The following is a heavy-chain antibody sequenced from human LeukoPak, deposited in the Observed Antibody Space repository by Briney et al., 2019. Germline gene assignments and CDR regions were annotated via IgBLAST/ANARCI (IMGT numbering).Heavy chain of an antibody. J-gene: IGHJ5*02. V-gene: IGHV3-30*02. Sequence: PGGSLRLSCAASGFTFSSYGMHWVRQAPGKGLEWVAFIRYDGSNKYYADSVKGRFTISRDNSKNTLYLQMNSLRAEDTAVYYCAKDRIHYGDYLQPGFDPWGQGTLVTVSS. CDR3: AKDRIHYGDYLQPGFDP. D-gene: IGHD4-17*01. CDR1: GFTFSSYG. CDR2: IRYDGSNK.